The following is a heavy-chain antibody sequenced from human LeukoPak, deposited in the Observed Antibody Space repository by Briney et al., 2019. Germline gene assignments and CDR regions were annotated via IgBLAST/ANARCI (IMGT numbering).Heavy chain of an antibody. J-gene: IGHJ6*02. CDR2: ISAYNGYT. Sequence: ASVKVSCKTSGYTFTNYGVSWVRQAPGQGLEWMGWISAYNGYTNYAQKFQGRVTITADKSTSTAYMELSSLRSEDTAVYYCARDCSLNEDPRCYDILTGYYYYGMDVWGQGTTVTVSS. D-gene: IGHD3-9*01. CDR3: ARDCSLNEDPRCYDILTGYYYYGMDV. CDR1: GYTFTNYG. V-gene: IGHV1-18*01.